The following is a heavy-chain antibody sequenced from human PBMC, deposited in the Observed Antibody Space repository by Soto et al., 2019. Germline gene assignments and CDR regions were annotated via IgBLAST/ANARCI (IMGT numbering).Heavy chain of an antibody. Sequence: QLQLQESGPGLVKPSDTLSLTCTVSGGSVNSRTSYWSWIRQPPGKGLEWIGNIYYSESTNYNPPLRSRITISVDSSKNQFALKLSSVTAADRAVYYCARERWDSSGGYGMDVWCQGTTVTVSS. D-gene: IGHD6-19*01. J-gene: IGHJ6*02. V-gene: IGHV4-61*01. CDR2: IYYSEST. CDR3: ARERWDSSGGYGMDV. CDR1: GGSVNSRTSY.